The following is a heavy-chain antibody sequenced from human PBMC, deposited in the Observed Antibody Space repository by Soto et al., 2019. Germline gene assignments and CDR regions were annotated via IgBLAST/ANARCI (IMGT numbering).Heavy chain of an antibody. D-gene: IGHD6-13*01. CDR1: GYTFTSYG. CDR2: ISAYNGNT. J-gene: IGHJ3*02. V-gene: IGHV1-18*01. Sequence: DSVKVSCKASGYTFTSYGISCVRQPPGRGLEWMGWISAYNGNTNYAQKLQGRVTVTTDTPTSTAYMELRRLRSDDTAVYYGASSHRAGAGTWQAFDIWGQGTMVNVSS. CDR3: ASSHRAGAGTWQAFDI.